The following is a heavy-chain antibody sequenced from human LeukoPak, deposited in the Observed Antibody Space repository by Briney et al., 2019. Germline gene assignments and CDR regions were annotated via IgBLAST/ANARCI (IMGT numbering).Heavy chain of an antibody. Sequence: ASVKVSCKASGYTFTSYDINRVRQATGQGLEWMGWMNPNSGNTGYAQKFQGRVTMTRNTSISTAYMELSSLRSEDTAVYYCARVTGYMTEDYFDYWGQGTLITVSS. CDR2: MNPNSGNT. J-gene: IGHJ4*02. CDR3: ARVTGYMTEDYFDY. V-gene: IGHV1-8*01. D-gene: IGHD6-13*01. CDR1: GYTFTSYD.